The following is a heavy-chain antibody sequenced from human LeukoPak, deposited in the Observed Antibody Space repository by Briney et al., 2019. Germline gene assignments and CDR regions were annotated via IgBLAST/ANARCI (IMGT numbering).Heavy chain of an antibody. Sequence: ASVKVSCKASGYTFTSYAMHWVRQAPGQRLEWMGWINAGNGNTKYSQEFQGRVTITRDTSASTAYMELSSLRSEDMAVYYCASPLGNYDILTGDKGAFDIWGQGTMVTVSS. J-gene: IGHJ3*02. V-gene: IGHV1-3*03. CDR3: ASPLGNYDILTGDKGAFDI. D-gene: IGHD3-9*01. CDR1: GYTFTSYA. CDR2: INAGNGNT.